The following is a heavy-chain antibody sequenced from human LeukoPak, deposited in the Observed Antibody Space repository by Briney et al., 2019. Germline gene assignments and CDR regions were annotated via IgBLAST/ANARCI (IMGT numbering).Heavy chain of an antibody. CDR3: ARALDYYDSSGYQNYFDY. CDR2: MNPNSGNT. D-gene: IGHD3-22*01. V-gene: IGHV1-8*01. J-gene: IGHJ4*02. Sequence: GASVKVSCKASGYTFTSYDINWVRQDTGQGLEWMGWMNPNSGNTGYAQKFQRRVTMTRNTSISTAYMELSSLRSEDTAVYYCARALDYYDSSGYQNYFDYWGQGTLVTVSS. CDR1: GYTFTSYD.